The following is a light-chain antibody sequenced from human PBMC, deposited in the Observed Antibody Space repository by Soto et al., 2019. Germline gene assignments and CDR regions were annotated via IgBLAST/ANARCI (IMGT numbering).Light chain of an antibody. Sequence: DIQRTQSPSTLSASVGDRVTITCRASQSISRWFAWYQQKPGKAPKALIYDASTLRSGVPSRLSGGGSGTEFTLTISRKQDDDFATYYCQQYNTYSTFGQGTRLEI. CDR3: QQYNTYST. V-gene: IGKV1-5*01. CDR2: DAS. CDR1: QSISRW. J-gene: IGKJ5*01.